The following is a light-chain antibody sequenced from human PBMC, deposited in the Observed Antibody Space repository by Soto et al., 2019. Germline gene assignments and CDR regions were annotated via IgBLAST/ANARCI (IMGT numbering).Light chain of an antibody. Sequence: EIVLTQSPGTLSLSPGETATLSCRASQTIGRNYLAWYQQKPGQAPRLLIFGTSTRATGIPDRFSGSGSGTDFTLSISRLEPEDFAVYYCQQYASSPLLPCGAGTHVDI. CDR2: GTS. V-gene: IGKV3-20*01. CDR3: QQYASSPLLP. CDR1: QTIGRNY. J-gene: IGKJ4*02.